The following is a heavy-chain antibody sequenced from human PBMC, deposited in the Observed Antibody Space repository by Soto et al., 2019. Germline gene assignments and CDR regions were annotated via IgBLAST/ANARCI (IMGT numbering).Heavy chain of an antibody. V-gene: IGHV3-30*03. CDR2: ISYDGSNK. J-gene: IGHJ3*02. Sequence: GGSLRLPCASSRFTFSSYNMHGVRQAPGKGLEWVAVISYDGSNKYYADSVKGRFTISRDNSKNTLYLQMNTLRAEDTAVYYCATDSLKLVPPLPSRSFDIWGQGTMVTVSS. CDR1: RFTFSSYN. D-gene: IGHD3-3*02. CDR3: ATDSLKLVPPLPSRSFDI.